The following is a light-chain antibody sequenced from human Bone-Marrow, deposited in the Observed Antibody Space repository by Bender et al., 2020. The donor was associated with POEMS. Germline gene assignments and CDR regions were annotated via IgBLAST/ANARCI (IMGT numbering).Light chain of an antibody. J-gene: IGLJ1*01. CDR3: LSYAGNNNCV. V-gene: IGLV2-8*01. CDR2: GVS. Sequence: QSALAQPPSASGSPGQSVTISCTGTSSDIGGHNYVSWYQQFPGQAPRLIILGVSERPSGFPARFSGSKSGNTAFLTVSGLRPEEEADYFCLSYAGNNNCVFGPGTRLTVL. CDR1: SSDIGGHNY.